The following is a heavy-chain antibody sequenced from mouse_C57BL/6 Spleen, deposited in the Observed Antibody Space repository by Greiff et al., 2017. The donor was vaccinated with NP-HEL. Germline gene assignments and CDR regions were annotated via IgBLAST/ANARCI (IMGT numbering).Heavy chain of an antibody. CDR3: ARSATVVATHCYIDV. D-gene: IGHD1-1*01. Sequence: EVKLVESGGGLVKPGGSLKLSCAASGFTFSDYGMHWVRQAPEKGLEWVAYISSGSSTIYYADTVKGLFTISRDNAKNTLFLQMTSLRTEDTAMYYCARSATVVATHCYIDVWGKGTTVTVSS. V-gene: IGHV5-17*01. CDR2: ISSGSSTI. J-gene: IGHJ1*03. CDR1: GFTFSDYG.